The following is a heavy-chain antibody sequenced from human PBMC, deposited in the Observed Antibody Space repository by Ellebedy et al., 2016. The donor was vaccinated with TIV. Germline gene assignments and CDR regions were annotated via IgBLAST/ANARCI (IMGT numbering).Heavy chain of an antibody. D-gene: IGHD3-10*01. CDR2: ISYDGSNK. Sequence: GESLKISCAASGFTFNHYGMHWVRQAPGKGLEWVAVISYDGSNKYYADSVKGRFTISRDNSKNTLYLQMNSLRAEDTAVYYCARVSQVWFGELLTRNYYYGMDVWGQGTTVTVSS. V-gene: IGHV3-30*03. CDR1: GFTFNHYG. J-gene: IGHJ6*02. CDR3: ARVSQVWFGELLTRNYYYGMDV.